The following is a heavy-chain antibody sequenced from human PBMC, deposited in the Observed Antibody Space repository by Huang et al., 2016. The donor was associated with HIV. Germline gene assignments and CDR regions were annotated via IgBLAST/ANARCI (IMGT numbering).Heavy chain of an antibody. D-gene: IGHD2-21*02. V-gene: IGHV3-30*02. CDR1: GFSFSHYG. Sequence: QEQLVESGGGVVQPGGSLRLSCATSGFSFSHYGMHWVRQAPGKGVEGVAFIRLDGGNKHYADSAKGRFTISRDNSKKMLFLEMNSLRGDDTAFYYCATDLGGYSFDYWGQGALVSVSS. J-gene: IGHJ4*02. CDR2: IRLDGGNK. CDR3: ATDLGGYSFDY.